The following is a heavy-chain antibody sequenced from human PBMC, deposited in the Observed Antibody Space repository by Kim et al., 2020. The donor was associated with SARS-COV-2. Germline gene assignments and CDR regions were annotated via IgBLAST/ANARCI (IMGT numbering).Heavy chain of an antibody. Sequence: ASVKVSCKASGYTFTSYAMHWVRQAPGQRLEWMGWINAGNGNTKYSQKFQGRVTITRDTSASTAYMELSSLRSEDTAVYYCARGGSCSGGSCYQRHSDPGGWFDPGGEGTLVTVSS. CDR3: ARGGSCSGGSCYQRHSDPGGWFDP. D-gene: IGHD2-15*01. CDR2: INAGNGNT. CDR1: GYTFTSYA. J-gene: IGHJ5*02. V-gene: IGHV1-3*01.